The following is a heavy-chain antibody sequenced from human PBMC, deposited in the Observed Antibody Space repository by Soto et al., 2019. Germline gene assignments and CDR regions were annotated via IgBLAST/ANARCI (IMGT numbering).Heavy chain of an antibody. CDR2: IYTDGSRT. Sequence: EVQLVESGGGLVQPGGSLRLSCEASGFTFSSYWMHWVRQSPGKGLEWVSRIYTDGSRTSYADSVKGRFTISRDNARETLYLQVSSLRAEDTAVYFCARGIRNYYGSDYWGQGTLVTVSS. J-gene: IGHJ4*02. CDR1: GFTFSSYW. CDR3: ARGIRNYYGSDY. D-gene: IGHD3-10*01. V-gene: IGHV3-74*01.